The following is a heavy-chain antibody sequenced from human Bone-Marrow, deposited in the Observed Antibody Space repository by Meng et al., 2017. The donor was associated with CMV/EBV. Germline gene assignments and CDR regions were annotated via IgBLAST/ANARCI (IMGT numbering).Heavy chain of an antibody. CDR2: INPNGGVT. V-gene: IGHV1-2*02. Sequence: ASVKVSCKASGYTFTGYSMHWVRQAPGQGLEWMGWINPNGGVTNYARKFQGRVTMTRDTSISTAYMELSRLRSDDTAVYYCARGGMGYYYYDMDVWGQGTTVTVSS. D-gene: IGHD1-26*01. CDR1: GYTFTGYS. CDR3: ARGGMGYYYYDMDV. J-gene: IGHJ6*02.